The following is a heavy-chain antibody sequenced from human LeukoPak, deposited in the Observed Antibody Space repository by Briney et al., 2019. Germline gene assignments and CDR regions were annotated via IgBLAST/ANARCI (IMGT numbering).Heavy chain of an antibody. D-gene: IGHD6-13*01. CDR2: IYYSGST. J-gene: IGHJ3*02. CDR1: GGSISSGDYY. V-gene: IGHV4-30-4*01. CDR3: ARDRPDIAAAGTSAFDI. Sequence: SQTLSLTCTVSGGSISSGDYYWSWIRQPPGKGLEWIGYIYYSGSTYYNPSLKSRVTISVDTSKNQFSLKLSSVTAADTAVYYCARDRPDIAAAGTSAFDIWGQGTMVTVSS.